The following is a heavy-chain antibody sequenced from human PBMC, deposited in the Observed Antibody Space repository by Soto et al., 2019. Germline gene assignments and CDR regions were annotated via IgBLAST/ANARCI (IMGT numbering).Heavy chain of an antibody. CDR3: ARDHRSSGWYRGYGMDV. CDR1: VGSFSNDY. D-gene: IGHD6-19*01. CDR2: IFHSGIT. Sequence: PSDTVSPTCSIAVGSFSNDYWTWIRQAPGKGLEWIGYIFHSGITDYNPSVKSRVTISIVKSMNLFSLTLTSVTAADTAVYCCARDHRSSGWYRGYGMDVWGQGTTVTVSS. J-gene: IGHJ6*02. V-gene: IGHV4-59*01.